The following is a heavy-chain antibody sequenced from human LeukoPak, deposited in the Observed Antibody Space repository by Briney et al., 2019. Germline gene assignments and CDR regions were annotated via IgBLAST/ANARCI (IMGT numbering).Heavy chain of an antibody. D-gene: IGHD3-16*01. CDR1: GAPISTAGYY. CDR3: ARKMNWGRAFDI. V-gene: IGHV4-30-4*01. CDR2: IYYTGSV. J-gene: IGHJ3*02. Sequence: PSETLSLTCTVSGAPISTAGYYWTWIRQTPGEGLEWIGYIYYTGSVDYNPSLKSRLSISLDTSKNQFSLKLNSVTAADTAVYYCARKMNWGRAFDIWGQGTKVTVS.